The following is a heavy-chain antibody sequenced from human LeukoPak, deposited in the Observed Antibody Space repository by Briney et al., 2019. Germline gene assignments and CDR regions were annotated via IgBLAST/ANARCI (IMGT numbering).Heavy chain of an antibody. V-gene: IGHV1-8*03. CDR1: GYSLTRYD. J-gene: IGHJ4*02. D-gene: IGHD6-13*01. CDR3: ARLASSSWYTDYFDY. Sequence: ASVKVSCKASGYSLTRYDINWVRQATGQGLEWMGRMNPNSGNAGYAQRFQGRVTISRDTSISTAYMELSSLRSEDTAVYYCARLASSSWYTDYFDYWGQGTLVTVSS. CDR2: MNPNSGNA.